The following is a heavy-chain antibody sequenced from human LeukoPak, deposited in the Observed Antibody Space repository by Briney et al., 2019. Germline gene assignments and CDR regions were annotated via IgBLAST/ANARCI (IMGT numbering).Heavy chain of an antibody. V-gene: IGHV1-2*06. CDR3: AGDPRIAAAATGWFDP. CDR1: GYIFTGYY. CDR2: INPNSGGS. D-gene: IGHD6-13*01. Sequence: GASVKVSCRASGYIFTGYYMHWVRQAPGQGLEWMGRINPNSGGSNYAQKFQGRVTMTRDTSISTAYMELGRLRSDDTAVYYCAGDPRIAAAATGWFDPWGLGTLVTVSS. J-gene: IGHJ5*02.